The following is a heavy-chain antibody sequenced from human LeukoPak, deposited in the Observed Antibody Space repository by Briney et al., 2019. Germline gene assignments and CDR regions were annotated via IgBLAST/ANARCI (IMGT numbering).Heavy chain of an antibody. CDR2: IYTSGST. CDR3: AGYSDYYDSSGYYYGPLDAFDI. J-gene: IGHJ3*02. V-gene: IGHV4-4*07. CDR1: GGSISSYY. Sequence: PSEALSLTCTVSGGSISSYYWSWIRQPAGKGLEWIGRIYTSGSTNYNPSLKSRVTMSVDTSKNQFSLKLSSVTAADTAVYYCAGYSDYYDSSGYYYGPLDAFDIWGQGTMVTVSS. D-gene: IGHD3-22*01.